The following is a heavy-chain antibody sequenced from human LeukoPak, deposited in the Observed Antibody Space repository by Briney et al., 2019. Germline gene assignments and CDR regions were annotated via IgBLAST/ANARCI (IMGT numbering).Heavy chain of an antibody. CDR3: ARADGSGIYPDY. D-gene: IGHD3-10*01. V-gene: IGHV3-48*01. CDR1: GFTFSTYS. CDR2: ISSRSTTI. J-gene: IGHJ4*02. Sequence: RPGGSLRLSCAASGFTFSTYSMIWVRQAPGRGLEGVAHISSRSTTIYYADSVRGRFTISRDNAKNSLSLQMTSLRGVDTAVYYCARADGSGIYPDYWGQGTLVTVSS.